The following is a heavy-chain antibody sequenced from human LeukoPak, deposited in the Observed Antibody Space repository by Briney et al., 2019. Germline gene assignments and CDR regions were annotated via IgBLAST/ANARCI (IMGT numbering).Heavy chain of an antibody. CDR2: ISGSGGRT. Sequence: GGSLRLSCAASGFTFSNSRMSWVRQAPGKGLEWVSEISGSGGRTYYTDSVKGRFTISRDNSKNTLYLQMNSLRAEDTALYYCAKEIRNFGTYYYYMDVWGKGTTVTISS. CDR3: AKEIRNFGTYYYYMDV. D-gene: IGHD3-10*01. V-gene: IGHV3-23*01. J-gene: IGHJ6*03. CDR1: GFTFSNSR.